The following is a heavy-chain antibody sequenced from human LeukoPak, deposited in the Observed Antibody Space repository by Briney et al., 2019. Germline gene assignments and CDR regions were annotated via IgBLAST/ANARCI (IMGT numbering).Heavy chain of an antibody. V-gene: IGHV3-21*01. J-gene: IGHJ4*02. CDR3: ARASSGWGFDY. D-gene: IGHD6-19*01. Sequence: GGSLRLSCAASGFTFSSYSMSWVRQAPGKGLEWVSSISSSSSYIYYADSVKGRFTISRDNAKNSLYLQMNSLRAEDTAVYYCARASSGWGFDYWGQGTLVTVSS. CDR2: ISSSSSYI. CDR1: GFTFSSYS.